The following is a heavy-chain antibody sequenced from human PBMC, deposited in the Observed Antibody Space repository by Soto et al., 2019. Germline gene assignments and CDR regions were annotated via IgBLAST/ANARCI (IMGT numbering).Heavy chain of an antibody. Sequence: PSETLSLTCGVSGDPISSGYYWGWIRRPPGKGLEWIGSIFHPGTTHYNPSPSLKSRVTISVDRSENQFSLKLTSVTAADTAVYYCVRESTTSGPNWFDTWGPGILVTVSS. D-gene: IGHD1-1*01. CDR2: IFHPGTT. CDR1: GDPISSGYY. V-gene: IGHV4-38-2*01. CDR3: VRESTTSGPNWFDT. J-gene: IGHJ5*02.